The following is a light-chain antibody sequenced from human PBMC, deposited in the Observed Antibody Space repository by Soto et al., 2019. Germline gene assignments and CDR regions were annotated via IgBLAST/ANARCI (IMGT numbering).Light chain of an antibody. Sequence: DVQMTQSPSSLSASVGDIVTITCRASQTINSYLNWYQQKPGKAPKLLIYAASSLKSGVPSRFSRSGSGTDFTLTISNLQPEDFATYYCQQSYSTFKMFGQGTKVESK. CDR3: QQSYSTFKM. J-gene: IGKJ1*01. CDR2: AAS. V-gene: IGKV1-39*01. CDR1: QTINSY.